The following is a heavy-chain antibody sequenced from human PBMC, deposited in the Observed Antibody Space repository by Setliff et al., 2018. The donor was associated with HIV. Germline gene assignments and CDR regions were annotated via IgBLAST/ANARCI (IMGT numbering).Heavy chain of an antibody. Sequence: GESLRLSCAASGFTFDDYAMSWVRQVPGKGLEWVSGINWNGASTGYADSVKGRFTISRDNAKNSLYLQMNSLRAEDTALYYCARDQIYYDSRYYYYMDVWGKGTTVTVSS. V-gene: IGHV3-20*04. D-gene: IGHD3-22*01. CDR3: ARDQIYYDSRYYYYMDV. CDR2: INWNGAST. J-gene: IGHJ6*03. CDR1: GFTFDDYA.